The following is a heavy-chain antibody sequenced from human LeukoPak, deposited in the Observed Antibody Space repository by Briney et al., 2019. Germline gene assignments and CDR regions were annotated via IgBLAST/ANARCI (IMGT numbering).Heavy chain of an antibody. CDR3: APIGVGY. CDR1: GIPFTSNW. J-gene: IGHJ4*02. D-gene: IGHD1-26*01. V-gene: IGHV3-74*01. Sequence: GGSLRLSCAASGIPFTSNWHWVRQAPGKGLVWVSRISTDGSSTSYADSVKGRFTISRDNAKNTLYLRMNSLRVEDTALYYCAPIGVGYWGQGTRVTVSS. CDR2: ISTDGSST.